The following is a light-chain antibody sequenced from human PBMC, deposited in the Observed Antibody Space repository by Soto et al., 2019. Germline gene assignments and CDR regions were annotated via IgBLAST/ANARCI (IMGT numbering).Light chain of an antibody. CDR2: KAS. J-gene: IGKJ2*01. V-gene: IGKV1-5*03. CDR3: QQYHSLPYT. CDR1: QSIRSW. Sequence: DIQMTQSPSTLFASVGDRVTITCRASQSIRSWLAWYQQKPGKAPKLLIYKASSLESGVPLRFSGSGSGTEFTLTISSLQPDDFATYHCQQYHSLPYTFGQGTKLEI.